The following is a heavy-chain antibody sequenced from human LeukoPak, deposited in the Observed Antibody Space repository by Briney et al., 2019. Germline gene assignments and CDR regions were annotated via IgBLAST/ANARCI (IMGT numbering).Heavy chain of an antibody. CDR1: GGSVSSGSQD. J-gene: IGHJ5*02. CDR3: ARASGIVGARWFDP. V-gene: IGHV4-61*01. CDR2: IYYTGST. D-gene: IGHD1-26*01. Sequence: SETLSLTCTASGGSVSSGSQDWSWIRQPPGKGLEWMGYIYYTGSTNYNPSLKSRVSISVDTSKNQFSLKLSSVTAADTAVYYCARASGIVGARWFDPWGQGILVTVRS.